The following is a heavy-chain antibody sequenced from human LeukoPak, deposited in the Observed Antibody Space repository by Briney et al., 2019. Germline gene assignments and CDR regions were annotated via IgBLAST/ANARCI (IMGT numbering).Heavy chain of an antibody. CDR3: ASEGSSGYVDY. CDR2: IYYSGST. Sequence: PSQTLSLTCTVSGGSISSGDYYWSWIRQPPGKGLEWIGYIYYSGSTHYNPSLKSRVTISVDTSKSQFSLKLSSVTAADTAVYYCASEGSSGYVDYXXXGTLVTVSS. J-gene: IGHJ4*01. V-gene: IGHV4-30-4*01. D-gene: IGHD5-12*01. CDR1: GGSISSGDYY.